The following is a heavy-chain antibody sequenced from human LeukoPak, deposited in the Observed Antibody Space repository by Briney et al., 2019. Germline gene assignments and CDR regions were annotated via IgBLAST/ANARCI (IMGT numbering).Heavy chain of an antibody. CDR1: GFTFDDYG. V-gene: IGHV3-20*04. D-gene: IGHD2-15*01. CDR2: INWNGGSK. Sequence: PGGSLRLSCAASGFTFDDYGMSWVRQAPGKGLEWVSGINWNGGSKGYADSVKGRFTISRDNAKNSLYLQMNRLRAEDTALYYCAREDWVPDCSGGSCYYMDVWGKGTTVTVSS. CDR3: AREDWVPDCSGGSCYYMDV. J-gene: IGHJ6*03.